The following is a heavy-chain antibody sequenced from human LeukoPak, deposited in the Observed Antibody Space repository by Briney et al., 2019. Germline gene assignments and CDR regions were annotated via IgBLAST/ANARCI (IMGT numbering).Heavy chain of an antibody. Sequence: PGGSLRLSCAASGFTFSSYWMSWVRQAPGKGLEWVANIKQDGSEKYYVDSVKGRFTISRDNAKNSLYLQMNSLRAEDTALYYCAKDIREEYSSQLGGYCFDYWGQGTLVTVSS. CDR2: IKQDGSEK. J-gene: IGHJ4*02. V-gene: IGHV3-7*03. CDR3: AKDIREEYSSQLGGYCFDY. D-gene: IGHD6-6*01. CDR1: GFTFSSYW.